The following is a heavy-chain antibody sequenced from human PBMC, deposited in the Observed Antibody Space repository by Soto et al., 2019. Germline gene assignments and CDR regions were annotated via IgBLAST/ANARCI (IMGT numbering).Heavy chain of an antibody. V-gene: IGHV1-2*02. CDR3: ARAMVTYAVGLYCFDS. D-gene: IGHD3-16*01. J-gene: IGHJ4*02. CDR2: INPDTGGT. Sequence: QVQLVQSGAEVKKPGASVKVSCKASGYMFTGYYMHWVRQAPGQGLEWMGWINPDTGGTNYDQKFQGRVTMTRDTSISTAYMEVSRLRSDDTAVYYCARAMVTYAVGLYCFDSWGQGTLVTVSS. CDR1: GYMFTGYY.